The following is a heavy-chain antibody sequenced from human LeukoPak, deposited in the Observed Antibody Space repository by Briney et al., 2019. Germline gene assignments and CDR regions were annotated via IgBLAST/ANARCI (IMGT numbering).Heavy chain of an antibody. CDR2: ISYDGSNK. D-gene: IGHD2-21*01. CDR3: ARDRGGDFDY. Sequence: GGSLRLSCAASGFTFSSYGMHWVRQAPGKGLEWVAVISYDGSNKYYADSVKGRFTISRDNSKNTLYLQMNSLGAEDTAVYYCARDRGGDFDYWGQGTLVTVSS. V-gene: IGHV3-30*03. CDR1: GFTFSSYG. J-gene: IGHJ4*02.